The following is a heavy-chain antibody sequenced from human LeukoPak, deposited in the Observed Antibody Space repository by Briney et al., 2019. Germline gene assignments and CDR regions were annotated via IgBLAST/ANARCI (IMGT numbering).Heavy chain of an antibody. CDR3: ARGTPLSGNYSAYFDY. D-gene: IGHD1-26*01. V-gene: IGHV3-21*01. J-gene: IGHJ4*02. CDR1: GFTFSAYS. Sequence: PGGSLRLSCAGSGFTFSAYSLNWVRQAPGKGLEWVSFISSGGTYIYYADSLKGRFTISRDNVKNSLFLQMNSLRAEDTAVYFCARGTPLSGNYSAYFDYWGQGTLVTVSS. CDR2: ISSGGTYI.